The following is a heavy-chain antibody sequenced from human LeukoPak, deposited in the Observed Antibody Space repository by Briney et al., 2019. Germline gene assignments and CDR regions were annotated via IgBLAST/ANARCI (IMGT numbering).Heavy chain of an antibody. Sequence: SETLSLTCTVSGGSISSYYWSWIRQPPGKGLEWIGYIFYSGSTNYNPSLKSRVTISVDTSKNQFSLKLSSVTAADTAVYYCARDLASSGWYGGGGVDYWGQGTLVTVSS. D-gene: IGHD6-19*01. V-gene: IGHV4-59*12. J-gene: IGHJ4*02. CDR2: IFYSGST. CDR1: GGSISSYY. CDR3: ARDLASSGWYGGGGVDY.